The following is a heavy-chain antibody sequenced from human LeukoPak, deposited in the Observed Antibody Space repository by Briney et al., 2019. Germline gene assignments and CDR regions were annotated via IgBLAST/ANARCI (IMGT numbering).Heavy chain of an antibody. Sequence: RGSLRLSCAASGFTFSSYWMHWVRQAPGKGLVWVSRINSDGSSTSYAGSVKGRFTISRDNAKNTLYLQMNSLRAEDTAVYYCASIPPDSATADYWGQGTLVTVSS. D-gene: IGHD1-26*01. CDR3: ASIPPDSATADY. CDR1: GFTFSSYW. CDR2: INSDGSST. V-gene: IGHV3-74*01. J-gene: IGHJ4*02.